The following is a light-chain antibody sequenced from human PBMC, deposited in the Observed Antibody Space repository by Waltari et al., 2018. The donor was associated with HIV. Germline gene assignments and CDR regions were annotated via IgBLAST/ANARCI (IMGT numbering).Light chain of an antibody. J-gene: IGLJ2*01. Sequence: SYILIQPPSVSVAPGETARLTCGGDSIGDKSVQWYQQLPGQAPVLFMFYDGSRPSGVPERFFGSNSVQTATLTISRVELGDEADYYCQVWDSSTDHVVFGGGTKLTVL. V-gene: IGLV3-21*04. CDR1: SIGDKS. CDR2: YDG. CDR3: QVWDSSTDHVV.